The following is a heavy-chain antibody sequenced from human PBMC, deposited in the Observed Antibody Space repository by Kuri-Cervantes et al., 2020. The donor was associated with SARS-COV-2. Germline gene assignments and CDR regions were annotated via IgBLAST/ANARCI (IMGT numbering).Heavy chain of an antibody. CDR3: ARGEWELSRRGNYIWFDP. Sequence: SPKISCAASGFTFDDYAMHWVRQAPGKGLEWVSGISWNSGSIGYADSVKGRFTISRDNSKNTLYLQMNSLRAEDTAVYYCARGEWELSRRGNYIWFDPWGQGTLVTVSS. D-gene: IGHD1-26*01. CDR1: GFTFDDYA. CDR2: ISWNSGSI. V-gene: IGHV3-9*01. J-gene: IGHJ5*02.